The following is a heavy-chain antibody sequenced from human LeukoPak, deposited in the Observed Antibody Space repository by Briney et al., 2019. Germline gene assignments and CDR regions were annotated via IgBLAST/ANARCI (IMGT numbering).Heavy chain of an antibody. CDR2: IIPIFGTA. V-gene: IGHV1-69*05. CDR3: ARERELVVPAAIIAGDAFDI. Sequence: ASVKVSCKASGGTFSSYAISWVRQAPGQGLEWMGGIIPIFGTANYAQKFQGRVTITTDESTSTAYMELSSLRSEDTAVYYCARERELVVPAAIIAGDAFDIWGQGTMVTVSS. CDR1: GGTFSSYA. J-gene: IGHJ3*02. D-gene: IGHD2-2*01.